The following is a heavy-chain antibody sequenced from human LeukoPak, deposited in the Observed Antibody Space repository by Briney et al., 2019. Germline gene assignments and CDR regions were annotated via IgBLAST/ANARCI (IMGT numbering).Heavy chain of an antibody. V-gene: IGHV1-18*01. CDR3: ARDDYYGSGSYGFDY. CDR1: GYTFTSYG. Sequence: ASVKVSCKASGYTFTSYGISWVRQAPGQGLEWMGWINAYNGNTNYAQKLQGRVTMTTDTSTSTAYMELRSLRSDDTAVYYCARDDYYGSGSYGFDYWGQGTLVTVSS. J-gene: IGHJ4*02. CDR2: INAYNGNT. D-gene: IGHD3-10*01.